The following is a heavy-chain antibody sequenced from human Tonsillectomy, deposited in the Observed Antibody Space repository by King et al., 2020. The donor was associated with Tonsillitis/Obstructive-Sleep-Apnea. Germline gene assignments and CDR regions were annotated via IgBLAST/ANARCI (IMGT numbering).Heavy chain of an antibody. CDR1: GFTFSSYA. V-gene: IGHV3-23*04. J-gene: IGHJ4*02. Sequence: VQLVESGGGLVQPGGSLRLSCAASGFTFSSYAMSWVRQAPGKGLEWVSGISGSGGGTYYADSVKGRFTISRDNSKNTLYLQMNSLRAEDTAVYYCAKDLGYCSSTSCYTKFDYWGPGTLVTVSS. CDR2: ISGSGGGT. D-gene: IGHD2-2*02. CDR3: AKDLGYCSSTSCYTKFDY.